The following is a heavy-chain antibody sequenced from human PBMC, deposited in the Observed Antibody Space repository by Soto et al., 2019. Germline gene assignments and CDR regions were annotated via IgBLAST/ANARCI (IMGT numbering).Heavy chain of an antibody. V-gene: IGHV1-2*02. Sequence: ASVKVSCKASGYTFTGYFIHWMRQAPGQGLEWMGWINPNTGATNYAQNFQGRVTLPRDTSISTAYMELSRLTSDDTAVYYCARERHSRWSPDYWGQGTLVTVSS. J-gene: IGHJ4*02. CDR3: ARERHSRWSPDY. CDR1: GYTFTGYF. D-gene: IGHD6-19*01. CDR2: INPNTGAT.